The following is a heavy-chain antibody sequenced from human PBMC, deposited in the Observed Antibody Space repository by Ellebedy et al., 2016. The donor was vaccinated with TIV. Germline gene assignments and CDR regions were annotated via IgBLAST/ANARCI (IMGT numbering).Heavy chain of an antibody. CDR2: SNHSGGT. CDR3: ARDHGRVLTGYYKTYYGMDV. Sequence: MPSETLSLTCSVYGGSFSGYYWSWIRQPPGKGLEWIGESNHSGGTNYNPSLKSRVTISVDRSKNQFSLKLRSVTAADTAVYYCARDHGRVLTGYYKTYYGMDVWGQGTTVTVSS. V-gene: IGHV4-34*01. D-gene: IGHD3-9*01. J-gene: IGHJ6*02. CDR1: GGSFSGYY.